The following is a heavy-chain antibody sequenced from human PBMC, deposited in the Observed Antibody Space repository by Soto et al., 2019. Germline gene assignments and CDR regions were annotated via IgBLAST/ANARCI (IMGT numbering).Heavy chain of an antibody. Sequence: QVQLVQSGAEVKKPGASVKVSCKASGDTFSSYDIKWVRQATGQGLEWMGWMNPNSGNTGYAQKFQGRVTMTRNTSISTTYMQLSSLRFEDTAVYYCARGRNGMDVWGQGTTVTVSS. CDR2: MNPNSGNT. CDR3: ARGRNGMDV. J-gene: IGHJ6*02. V-gene: IGHV1-8*01. CDR1: GDTFSSYD.